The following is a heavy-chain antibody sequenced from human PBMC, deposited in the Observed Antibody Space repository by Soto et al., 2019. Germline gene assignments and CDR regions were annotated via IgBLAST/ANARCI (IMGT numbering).Heavy chain of an antibody. CDR1: GFTFSDYA. D-gene: IGHD4-17*01. V-gene: IGHV3-33*01. Sequence: QEQLVESGGGVVQPGRSLRLSCAASGFTFSDYAMHWVRQAPGKGLEWVAVIWHDGTNKYYADSVNGRFTISRDNSKNTLYLQMNSLRADDTAVYYCARPALLVTTFDYWGQGTLVTVSS. J-gene: IGHJ4*02. CDR3: ARPALLVTTFDY. CDR2: IWHDGTNK.